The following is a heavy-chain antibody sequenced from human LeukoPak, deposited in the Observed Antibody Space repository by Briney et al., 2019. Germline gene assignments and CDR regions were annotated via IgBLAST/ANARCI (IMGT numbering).Heavy chain of an antibody. J-gene: IGHJ4*02. CDR3: ARLYSSSSGQTFDY. CDR1: GGSISSSSYY. V-gene: IGHV4-61*05. CDR2: IYYSGST. Sequence: SETLSLTCTVSGGSISSSSYYWGWIRQPPGKGLEWIGYIYYSGSTNYNPSLKSRVTISVDTSKNQFSLKLSSVTAADTAVYYCARLYSSSSGQTFDYWGQGTLVTVSS. D-gene: IGHD6-6*01.